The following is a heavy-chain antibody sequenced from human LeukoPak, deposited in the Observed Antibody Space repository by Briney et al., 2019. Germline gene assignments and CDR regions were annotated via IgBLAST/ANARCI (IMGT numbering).Heavy chain of an antibody. CDR3: ATAFNWNDVFRGNY. Sequence: GGSLRLSCAASGFTFSSYWMSWVRQAPGKVLEWVANIKQDGSEKYYVDSVKGRFTISRDNAKNSLYLQMNTLRAEDTAVYYCATAFNWNDVFRGNYWGQGILVTVSS. D-gene: IGHD1-1*01. V-gene: IGHV3-7*03. J-gene: IGHJ4*02. CDR1: GFTFSSYW. CDR2: IKQDGSEK.